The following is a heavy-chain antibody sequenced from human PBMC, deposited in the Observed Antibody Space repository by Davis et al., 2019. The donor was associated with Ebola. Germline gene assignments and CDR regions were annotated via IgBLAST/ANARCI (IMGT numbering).Heavy chain of an antibody. Sequence: SETLSLTCTVSGGSISSYYWSWIREPPGKGLEWIGYIYYSGSTNYNPSLKSRVTISVDTSKNQFSLKLSSVTAADTAVYYWAGEYNWNDGPWFDPWGQGTLVTVSS. CDR2: IYYSGST. D-gene: IGHD1-20*01. CDR1: GGSISSYY. V-gene: IGHV4-59*08. J-gene: IGHJ5*02. CDR3: AGEYNWNDGPWFDP.